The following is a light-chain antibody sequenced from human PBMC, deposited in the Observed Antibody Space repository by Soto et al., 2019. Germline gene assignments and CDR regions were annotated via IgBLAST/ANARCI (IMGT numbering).Light chain of an antibody. CDR2: ENN. CDR3: GTWDSSLSVGV. V-gene: IGLV1-51*02. Sequence: QSVLTQPPSVSAAPGQRVTISCSGSSSNIGNNRVSWYQQLPGAAPKLLICENNKRPSGIPDRFSGSKSGTSATLGITGLQTGDEADYYCGTWDSSLSVGVFGGGTQLTVL. J-gene: IGLJ2*01. CDR1: SSNIGNNR.